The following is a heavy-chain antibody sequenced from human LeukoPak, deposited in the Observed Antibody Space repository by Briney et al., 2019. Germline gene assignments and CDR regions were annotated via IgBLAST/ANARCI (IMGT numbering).Heavy chain of an antibody. J-gene: IGHJ6*02. V-gene: IGHV3-23*01. CDR3: AKGVPGTPIYYYYGMDV. Sequence: GSLRLSCAASGFTFSSYAMSWVRQAPGKGLEWVSAISGSGGSTYYADSVKGRFTISRDNSKNTLYLQMNSLRAEDTAVYYCAKGVPGTPIYYYYGMDVWGQGTTVTVSS. CDR2: ISGSGGST. CDR1: GFTFSSYA. D-gene: IGHD6-6*01.